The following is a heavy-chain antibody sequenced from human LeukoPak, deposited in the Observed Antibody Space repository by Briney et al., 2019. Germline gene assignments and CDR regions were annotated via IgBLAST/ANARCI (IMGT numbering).Heavy chain of an antibody. CDR3: ARGYCSGGSCYSYYYYNYMDV. CDR1: GGSISSSSYY. D-gene: IGHD2-15*01. Sequence: SETLSLTCTVSGGSISSSSYYWGWIRQPLGKGLEWIGSIHYSGSTNYNPSLKSRVTISVDTSKNQFSLKLSSVTAADTAVYYCARGYCSGGSCYSYYYYNYMDVWGKGTTVTVSS. V-gene: IGHV4-39*07. J-gene: IGHJ6*03. CDR2: IHYSGST.